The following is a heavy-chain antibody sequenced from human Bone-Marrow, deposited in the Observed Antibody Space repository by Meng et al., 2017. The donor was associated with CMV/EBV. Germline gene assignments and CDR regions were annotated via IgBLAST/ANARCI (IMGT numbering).Heavy chain of an antibody. D-gene: IGHD5-12*01. V-gene: IGHV4-59*01. CDR3: ARLGGGYDSGIWFDP. J-gene: IGHJ5*02. CDR1: GGSISSYY. Sequence: SETLSLTCTVPGGSISSYYWSWIRQPPGKGLEWIGYIYYSGSTNYNPSLKSRVTISVDTSKNQFSLKLSSVTAADTAVYYCARLGGGYDSGIWFDPWGQGTLVTVSS. CDR2: IYYSGST.